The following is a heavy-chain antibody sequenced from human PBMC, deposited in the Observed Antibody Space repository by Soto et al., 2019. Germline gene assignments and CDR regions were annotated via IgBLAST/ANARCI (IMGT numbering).Heavy chain of an antibody. D-gene: IGHD3-3*01. CDR2: IYYSGST. CDR3: ARGYDFWSGYKTNWFDP. J-gene: IGHJ5*02. Sequence: PSETLSLTCTVAGGSNSSGVYYWSRIRQHPGKGLEWIGYIYYSGSTYYNPSLKSRVTISVDTSKNQFSLKLSSVTAADTAVYYCARGYDFWSGYKTNWFDPWGQGPLVTV. CDR1: GGSNSSGVYY. V-gene: IGHV4-31*03.